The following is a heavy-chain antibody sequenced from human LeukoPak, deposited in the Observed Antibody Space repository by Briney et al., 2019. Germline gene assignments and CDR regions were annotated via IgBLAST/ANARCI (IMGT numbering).Heavy chain of an antibody. V-gene: IGHV3-11*06. J-gene: IGHJ4*02. CDR3: ARGQYSFDS. D-gene: IGHD6-19*01. Sequence: PGGSLRLSCAASGSTFTDYYMSWIRQAPGKGLEWLSYISSTSTSTTYADSVKGRFTISRDNATNSLYLQMNSLRAEDTAVYYCARGQYSFDSWGQGTLVTASS. CDR1: GSTFTDYY. CDR2: ISSTSTST.